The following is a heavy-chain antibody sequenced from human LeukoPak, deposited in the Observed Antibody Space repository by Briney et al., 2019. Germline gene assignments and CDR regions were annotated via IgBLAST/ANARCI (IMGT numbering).Heavy chain of an antibody. J-gene: IGHJ5*02. V-gene: IGHV4-61*02. CDR3: ARGGVYYDILTGLPRLLRFDP. CDR1: GGSISSGSYY. CDR2: IYTSGST. D-gene: IGHD3-9*01. Sequence: PSQTLSLTCTVSGGSISSGSYYRSWIRQPAGKGLEWIGRIYTSGSTNYNPSLKSRVTISVDTSKNQFSLKLSSVTAADTAVYYCARGGVYYDILTGLPRLLRFDPWGQGTLVTVSS.